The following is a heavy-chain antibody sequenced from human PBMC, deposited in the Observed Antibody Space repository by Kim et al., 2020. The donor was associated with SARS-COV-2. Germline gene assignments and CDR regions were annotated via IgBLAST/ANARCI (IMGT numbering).Heavy chain of an antibody. Sequence: GGSLRLSCAASGFTFSSYWMSWVRQAPGKGLEWVANIKQDGSEKYYVDSVKGRFTISRDNAKNSLYLQINSLRAEDTAVYYCARELSSRYSGYGYYFDYWGQGTLVTVSS. CDR2: IKQDGSEK. CDR3: ARELSSRYSGYGYYFDY. J-gene: IGHJ4*02. D-gene: IGHD5-12*01. V-gene: IGHV3-7*03. CDR1: GFTFSSYW.